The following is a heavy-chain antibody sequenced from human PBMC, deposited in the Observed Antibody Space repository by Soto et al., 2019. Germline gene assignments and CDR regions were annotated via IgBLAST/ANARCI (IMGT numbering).Heavy chain of an antibody. CDR2: IVSDGSAK. D-gene: IGHD1-1*01. V-gene: IGHV3-33*01. CDR1: GFPFSTYG. Sequence: QVQLVESGGGVVQPGTSLRLPCAVSGFPFSTYGFHWVRQPPGKGLEWVAVIVSDGSAKYHADSVEGRFTISRDNSKDTLYLQMNSLRAEDRAVYYWARDDAFGNENGFDIWGKGTMVPVPS. CDR3: ARDDAFGNENGFDI. J-gene: IGHJ3*02.